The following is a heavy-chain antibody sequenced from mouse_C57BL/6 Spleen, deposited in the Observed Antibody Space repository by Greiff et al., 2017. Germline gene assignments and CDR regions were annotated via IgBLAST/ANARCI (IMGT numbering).Heavy chain of an antibody. D-gene: IGHD2-3*01. CDR1: GYAFTNYL. CDR3: ATSDGYYGPFDY. Sequence: QVQLQQSGAELVRPGTSVKVSCKASGYAFTNYLIEWVKQRPGQGLEWIGVINPGSGGTNYNEKFKGKATLTADKSSSTAYMQLSSLTSEDSAVYFCATSDGYYGPFDYWGQGTTLTVSS. J-gene: IGHJ2*01. CDR2: INPGSGGT. V-gene: IGHV1-54*01.